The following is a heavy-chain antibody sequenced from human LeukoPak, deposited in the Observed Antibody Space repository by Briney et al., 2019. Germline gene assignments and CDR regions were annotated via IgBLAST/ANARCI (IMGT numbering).Heavy chain of an antibody. J-gene: IGHJ6*03. Sequence: GGSLRLSCAASGFTFSSYGMHWVRQAPGKGLEWVAFIRYDGSNKYYADSVKGRFTVSRDNSKNTMYLQMNSLRAGDTAVYYCAKGPDYYGSGSYLWYMDVWGKGTTVVISS. D-gene: IGHD3-10*01. V-gene: IGHV3-30*02. CDR3: AKGPDYYGSGSYLWYMDV. CDR1: GFTFSSYG. CDR2: IRYDGSNK.